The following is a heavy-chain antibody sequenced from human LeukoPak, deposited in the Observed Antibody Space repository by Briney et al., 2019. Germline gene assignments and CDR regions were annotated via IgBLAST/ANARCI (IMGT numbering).Heavy chain of an antibody. J-gene: IGHJ4*02. CDR1: GGSFSGYY. D-gene: IGHD3-22*01. CDR3: ARHYYYDSSDYYRLDY. CDR2: INHSGST. Sequence: KASETLSLTCAVYGGSFSGYYWSWIRQPPGKGLEWIGEINHSGSTNYNPSLKSRVTISVDTSKNQFSLKLSSVTAADTAVYYCARHYYYDSSDYYRLDYWGQGTLVTVSS. V-gene: IGHV4-34*01.